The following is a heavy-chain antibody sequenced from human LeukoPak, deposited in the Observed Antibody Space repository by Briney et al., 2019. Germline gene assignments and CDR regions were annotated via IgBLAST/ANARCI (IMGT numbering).Heavy chain of an antibody. Sequence: SETLSLTCAVYGGSFSGYYWSWIRQPPGKGLEWIGEINHSGSTNYNPSLKSRVTISLDTSKNQFSLKLSSVTAADTAMYYCARVDYGDYQSDWFDPWGQGTLVTVSS. CDR2: INHSGST. J-gene: IGHJ5*02. CDR1: GGSFSGYY. V-gene: IGHV4-34*01. CDR3: ARVDYGDYQSDWFDP. D-gene: IGHD4-17*01.